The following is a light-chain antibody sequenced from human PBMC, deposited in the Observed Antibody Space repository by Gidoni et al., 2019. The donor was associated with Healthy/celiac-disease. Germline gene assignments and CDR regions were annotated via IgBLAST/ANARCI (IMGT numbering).Light chain of an antibody. CDR1: QSVSSN. CDR3: QQYNNWPSCS. CDR2: GAS. V-gene: IGKV3-15*01. Sequence: EIVMTQFPATLSVSPGERATLSCRASQSVSSNLAWYQQKPGQAPRLLIYGASTRATGIPARFSGSGSGTEFTLTISSLQSEDFAVYYCQQYNNWPSCSFGQGTKLEIK. J-gene: IGKJ2*04.